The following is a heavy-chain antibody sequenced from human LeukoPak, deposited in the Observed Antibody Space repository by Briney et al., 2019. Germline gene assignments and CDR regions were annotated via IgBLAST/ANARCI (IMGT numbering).Heavy chain of an antibody. CDR1: GYSISSGYY. V-gene: IGHV4-38-2*02. Sequence: SETLSLTCAVSGYSISSGYYWGWIRQPPGKGLEWIGSIYHSGSTYYNPSLKSRVTISVDTSKNQFSLKLGSVTAADTAVYYCARDRIGDFDYWGQETLVTVSS. CDR3: ARDRIGDFDY. D-gene: IGHD3-16*01. CDR2: IYHSGST. J-gene: IGHJ4*02.